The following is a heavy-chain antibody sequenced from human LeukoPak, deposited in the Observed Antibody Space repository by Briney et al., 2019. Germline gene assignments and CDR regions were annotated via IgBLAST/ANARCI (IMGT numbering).Heavy chain of an antibody. CDR3: ARSSGGDCYRSPGRCYFDY. D-gene: IGHD2-21*02. Sequence: GGSLRLSCAASGFTFSSYCMSWVRQAPRKGLEWVANIKQDGSEKYYVASVKGRFTISRDNAKNSLYLQMNSLRAEDTAVYYCARSSGGDCYRSPGRCYFDYWGQGTLVTVSS. J-gene: IGHJ4*02. CDR1: GFTFSSYC. CDR2: IKQDGSEK. V-gene: IGHV3-7*01.